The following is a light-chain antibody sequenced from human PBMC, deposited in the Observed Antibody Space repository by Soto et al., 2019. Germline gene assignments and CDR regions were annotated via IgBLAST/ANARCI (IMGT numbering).Light chain of an antibody. CDR2: EVT. J-gene: IGLJ3*02. CDR1: SSDVGAYNY. V-gene: IGLV2-8*01. Sequence: QSALTQPPSASGSPGQSVTISCTGTSSDVGAYNYVSWYQQHAGKAPKLVIYEVTKRPSGVPDRFSGSKSANTASLTVSGLQAEDEADYYCSSFASSNTWVFGGGTQLTFL. CDR3: SSFASSNTWV.